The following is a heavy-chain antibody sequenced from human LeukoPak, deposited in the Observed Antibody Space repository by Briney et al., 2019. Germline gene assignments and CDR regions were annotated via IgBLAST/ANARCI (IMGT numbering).Heavy chain of an antibody. Sequence: GGSLRLSCAASGFTFTNYAMSWVRQAPGKGLEWVSTVTVSGGGTYYGDSVKGRFTISRDNSKNTLYLQMNSLRAEDTAVYYCAKGAARPAYYFDFWGQGTLVTISS. CDR3: AKGAARPAYYFDF. CDR2: VTVSGGGT. D-gene: IGHD6-6*01. CDR1: GFTFTNYA. V-gene: IGHV3-23*01. J-gene: IGHJ4*02.